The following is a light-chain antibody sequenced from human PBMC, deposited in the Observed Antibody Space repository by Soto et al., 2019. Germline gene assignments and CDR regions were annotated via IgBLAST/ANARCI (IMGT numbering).Light chain of an antibody. J-gene: IGKJ5*01. CDR3: QQYGSSPIT. CDR2: GAS. CDR1: QSVVSSY. Sequence: EVVLTQSPGTLSLSPGERATLSCRASQSVVSSYLAWHQQKPGQAPRLLIYGASSRVAGIPDRLSGSGSGTDFTLTISRLEPEDFAVYFCQQYGSSPITFGQGTRLEIK. V-gene: IGKV3-20*01.